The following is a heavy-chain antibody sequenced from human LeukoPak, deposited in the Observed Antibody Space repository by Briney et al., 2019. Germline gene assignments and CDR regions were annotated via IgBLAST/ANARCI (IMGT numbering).Heavy chain of an antibody. D-gene: IGHD6-19*01. CDR1: GGSFSGYY. V-gene: IGHV4-34*01. CDR2: INHSGST. J-gene: IGHJ6*02. Sequence: PSETLSLTCAVYGGSFSGYYWSWIRQPPGKGLEWIGEINHSGSTNYNPSLKSRVTISVDTYKNQFSLKLSSVTAADTAVYYCARGRLVRGMDVWGQGTTVTVSS. CDR3: ARGRLVRGMDV.